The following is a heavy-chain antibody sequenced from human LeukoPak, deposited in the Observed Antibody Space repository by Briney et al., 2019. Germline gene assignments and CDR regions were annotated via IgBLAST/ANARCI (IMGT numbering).Heavy chain of an antibody. CDR1: GFTFSSYE. D-gene: IGHD1-14*01. CDR2: ISSSGSTI. Sequence: PGGSLRLSCAASGFTFSSYEMNWVRQAPGKGLEWVSYISSSGSTIYYADSVKGRFTISRDNAKNSLYLQMNSLRAEDTAVYYCARGKPTPLNYWGQGTLVTVSS. CDR3: ARGKPTPLNY. J-gene: IGHJ4*02. V-gene: IGHV3-48*03.